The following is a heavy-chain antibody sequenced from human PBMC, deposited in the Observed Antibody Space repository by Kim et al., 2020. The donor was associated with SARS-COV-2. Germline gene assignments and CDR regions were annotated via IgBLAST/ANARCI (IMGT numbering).Heavy chain of an antibody. CDR2: ISSSSSTI. CDR1: GFTFSSYS. Sequence: GGSLRLSCAASGFTFSSYSMNWVRQAPGKGLEWVSYISSSSSTIYYADSVKGRFTISRDNAKNSLYLQMNSLRDEDTAVYYCAGETGSGSYSKHYYYYYGMDVWGQGTTVTVSS. J-gene: IGHJ6*02. V-gene: IGHV3-48*02. D-gene: IGHD3-10*01. CDR3: AGETGSGSYSKHYYYYYGMDV.